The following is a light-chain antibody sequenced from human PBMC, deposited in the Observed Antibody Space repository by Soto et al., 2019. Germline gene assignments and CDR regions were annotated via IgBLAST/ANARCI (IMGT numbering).Light chain of an antibody. J-gene: IGKJ4*01. CDR2: GAS. V-gene: IGKV3-15*01. CDR3: QQYNYWPSLT. CDR1: QSVSSN. Sequence: EIVMTQSPATLSVSPGERATLSCRASQSVSSNLAWYQQKPGQAPRLLIYGASTRATGIPARFSGSGSGTEFTLTISSLQSEDFAVYYCQQYNYWPSLTFGGGTKVDIK.